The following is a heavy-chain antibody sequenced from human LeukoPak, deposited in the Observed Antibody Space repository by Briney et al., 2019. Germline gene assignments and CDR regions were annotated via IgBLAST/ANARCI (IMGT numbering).Heavy chain of an antibody. V-gene: IGHV4-30-4*01. CDR2: IYDSGST. D-gene: IGHD2-15*01. J-gene: IGHJ3*02. Sequence: SETLSLTCTVSGASIRSGDYYWSWIRQPPGKGLEWIGYIYDSGSTYYNPSLKSRITISVDTSENRFSLKLSSVTATDTAVYYCARDCSGGSCFGAFDIWGQGTMVTVSS. CDR3: ARDCSGGSCFGAFDI. CDR1: GASIRSGDYY.